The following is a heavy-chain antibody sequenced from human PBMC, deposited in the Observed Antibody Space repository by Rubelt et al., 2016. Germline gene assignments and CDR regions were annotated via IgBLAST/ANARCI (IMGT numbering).Heavy chain of an antibody. CDR2: INPNSGGT. V-gene: IGHV1-18*01. Sequence: QVQLVQSGAEVKMPGASVKVSCKASGYTFTNYGISWVRQAPGQGLEWMGWINPNSGGTHYAQKFQGRVTVSSAPTKAPDVFPIISGCRHPKDNSPVVLACLITGYHPTSVTVTWY. D-gene: IGHD1-20*01. J-gene: IGHJ2*01. CDR3: VLACLITGYHPTSVTVTWY. CDR1: GYTFTNYG.